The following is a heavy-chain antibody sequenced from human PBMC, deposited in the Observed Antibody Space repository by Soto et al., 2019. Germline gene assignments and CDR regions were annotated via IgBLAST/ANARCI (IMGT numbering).Heavy chain of an antibody. Sequence: QTLSLNCACPGESVCINGAGWRWVRQSPSRGLEWLGRTYYRSKWYYEYAVSVRGRITINPDTSKNQYSLQLNSVTPEDTAVYFCARGEQYSGRIFDYWGQGTLVTVSS. CDR2: TYYRSKWYY. J-gene: IGHJ4*01. V-gene: IGHV6-1*01. CDR1: GESVCINGAG. CDR3: ARGEQYSGRIFDY. D-gene: IGHD1-26*01.